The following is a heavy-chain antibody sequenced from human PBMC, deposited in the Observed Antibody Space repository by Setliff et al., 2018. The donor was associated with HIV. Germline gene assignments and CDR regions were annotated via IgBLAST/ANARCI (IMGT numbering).Heavy chain of an antibody. CDR2: IYYSGTT. D-gene: IGHD3-10*01. V-gene: IGHV4-59*01. CDR1: GGSISSYY. Sequence: SETLSLTCTVSGGSISSYYWSWIRQPPGKGLEWIGHIYYSGTTNYNPSLKSRVTISVDTSKNQFSLKLSSVTAADTAVYYCASGGYYGSGSYYGGWFDPWGQGTQVTVSS. CDR3: ASGGYYGSGSYYGGWFDP. J-gene: IGHJ5*02.